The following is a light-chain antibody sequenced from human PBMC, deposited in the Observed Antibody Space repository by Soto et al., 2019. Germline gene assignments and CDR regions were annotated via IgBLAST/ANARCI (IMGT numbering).Light chain of an antibody. CDR1: QYIAGN. J-gene: IGKJ2*01. Sequence: EIVMTQSPATLSVSPGERATLSCRASQYIAGNFAWYQQKPGQAPTLLIYGASTGATGVPARFSGSGSGTEFTLTISSLQFEDFAVYYCQQCNNWPEFTFGQGTKLEIK. CDR2: GAS. V-gene: IGKV3-15*01. CDR3: QQCNNWPEFT.